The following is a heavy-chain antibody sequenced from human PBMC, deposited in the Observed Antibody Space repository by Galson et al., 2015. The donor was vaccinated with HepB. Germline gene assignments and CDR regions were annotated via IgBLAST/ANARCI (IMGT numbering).Heavy chain of an antibody. Sequence: ETLSLTCAVYGGSFSGYYWSWIRQPPGKGLEWIGEINHSGSTNYNPSLKSRVTISVDTSKNQFSPKLSSVTAADTAVYYCARGRRTVTRYFDYWGQGTLVTVSS. CDR3: ARGRRTVTRYFDY. CDR1: GGSFSGYY. V-gene: IGHV4-34*01. J-gene: IGHJ4*02. CDR2: INHSGST. D-gene: IGHD4-17*01.